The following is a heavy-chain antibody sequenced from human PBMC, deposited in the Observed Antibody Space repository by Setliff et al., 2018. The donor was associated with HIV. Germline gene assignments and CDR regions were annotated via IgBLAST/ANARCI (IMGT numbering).Heavy chain of an antibody. CDR1: RGSISSYY. J-gene: IGHJ6*03. CDR3: ARGRRGSGSYPSYYYYYMDV. V-gene: IGHV4-59*01. CDR2: IYYSGIT. Sequence: SETLSLTCNVDRGSISSYYWSWIRQPPGKGMEWIGYIYYSGITNYNPTLKSRVTISVDTSKNQFSLKLSSVTAADTAVDYCARGRRGSGSYPSYYYYYMDVWGKGTTVTVSS. D-gene: IGHD3-10*01.